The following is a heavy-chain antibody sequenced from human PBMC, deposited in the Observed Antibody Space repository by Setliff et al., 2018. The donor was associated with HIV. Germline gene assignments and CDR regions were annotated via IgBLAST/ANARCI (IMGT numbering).Heavy chain of an antibody. CDR2: VNHRGTT. D-gene: IGHD4-4*01. J-gene: IGHJ4*02. CDR3: ARESAGGTTDTYPFDY. Sequence: SETLSLTCAVNGESLSGYSWTWIRQPPGKGLEWIGEVNHRGTTSHNPSLKSRVTASVDTSKNQFSLKLASVTAADSAVYFCARESAGGTTDTYPFDYWGEGILVTVSS. V-gene: IGHV4-34*01. CDR1: GESLSGYS.